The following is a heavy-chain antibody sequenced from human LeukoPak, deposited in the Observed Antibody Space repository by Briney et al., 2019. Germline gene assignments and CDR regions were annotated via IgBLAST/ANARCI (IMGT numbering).Heavy chain of an antibody. CDR1: GFTFSSSG. J-gene: IGHJ5*02. CDR2: ISNNGAST. CDR3: VKEEGNGTYAP. V-gene: IGHV3-64*01. D-gene: IGHD1-26*01. Sequence: GPSLTPSCAASGFTFSSSGMHWVRHRPGNGMEYVSCISNNGASTNYANSVKDRFTISKYNSKNSLYLEMGRVRAEDIALYYFVKEEGNGTYAPWGQGTLVTVSS.